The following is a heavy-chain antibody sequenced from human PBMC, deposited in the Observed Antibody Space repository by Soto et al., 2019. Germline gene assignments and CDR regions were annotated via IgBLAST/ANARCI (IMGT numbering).Heavy chain of an antibody. J-gene: IGHJ6*02. CDR2: NSNRDRST. V-gene: IGHV3-11*01. Sequence: PGGSLRLSCAASGFIFSDYYMTWIRQAPGKXLEWISCNSNRDRSTYYADSVKDRFVVSKDNAKNLVYLQMNSLRAEDTAVYFCARAWKIEKFGVISMSKGLDVWGQGTTVTVSS. CDR3: ARAWKIEKFGVISMSKGLDV. D-gene: IGHD3-3*01. CDR1: GFIFSDYY.